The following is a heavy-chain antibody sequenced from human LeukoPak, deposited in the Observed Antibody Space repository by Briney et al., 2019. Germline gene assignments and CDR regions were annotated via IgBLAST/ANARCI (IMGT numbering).Heavy chain of an antibody. D-gene: IGHD3-3*01. CDR3: ARTITIFGVVISYAFDI. J-gene: IGHJ3*02. CDR2: INHSGST. Sequence: SETLSLTCAVYGGSFSGYYWSWIRQPPGKGLEWIGEINHSGSTNYNPSLKSRVTISVDTSKNQFSLKLSSVTAADTAVYYCARTITIFGVVISYAFDIWGQGTMVTVSS. V-gene: IGHV4-34*01. CDR1: GGSFSGYY.